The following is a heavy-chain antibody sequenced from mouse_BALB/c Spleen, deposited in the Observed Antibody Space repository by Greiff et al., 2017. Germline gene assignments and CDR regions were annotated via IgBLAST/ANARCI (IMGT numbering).Heavy chain of an antibody. CDR1: GFAFSSYD. V-gene: IGHV5-12-1*01. J-gene: IGHJ4*01. CDR3: ARQDRAYYAMDY. D-gene: IGHD3-3*01. CDR2: ISSGGGST. Sequence: EVKLMESGGGLVKPGGSLKLSCAASGFAFSSYDMSWVRQTPEKRLEWVAYISSGGGSTYYPDTVKGRFTISRDNAKNTLYLQMSSLKSEDTAMYYCARQDRAYYAMDYWGQGTSVTVSS.